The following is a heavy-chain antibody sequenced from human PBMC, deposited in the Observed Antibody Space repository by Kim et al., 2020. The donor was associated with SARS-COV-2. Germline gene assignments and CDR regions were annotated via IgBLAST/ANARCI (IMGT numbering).Heavy chain of an antibody. CDR3: ARDRTAKLYYYDSSGPIDY. Sequence: GGSLRLSCAASGFTFSSYSMNWVRQAPGKGLEWVSSISSSSSYIYYADSVKGRFTISRDNAKNSLYLQMNSLRAEDTAVYYCARDRTAKLYYYDSSGPIDYWGQGTLVTVSS. CDR2: ISSSSSYI. CDR1: GFTFSSYS. D-gene: IGHD3-22*01. J-gene: IGHJ4*02. V-gene: IGHV3-21*01.